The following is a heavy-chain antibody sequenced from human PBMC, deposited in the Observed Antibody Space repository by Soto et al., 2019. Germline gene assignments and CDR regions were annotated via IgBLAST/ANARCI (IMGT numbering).Heavy chain of an antibody. CDR2: IIPIFGTA. J-gene: IGHJ5*02. Sequence: QVQLVQSGAEVKKPGSSVKVSCKASGGTFSSYAISWVRQAPGQGLEWLGWIIPIFGTANYAQKFQGRVTITADESTSTAYMELSSLRSEDTAVYYCARANPRIAVAGNWFDPWGQGTLVTGSS. D-gene: IGHD6-19*01. CDR3: ARANPRIAVAGNWFDP. CDR1: GGTFSSYA. V-gene: IGHV1-69*01.